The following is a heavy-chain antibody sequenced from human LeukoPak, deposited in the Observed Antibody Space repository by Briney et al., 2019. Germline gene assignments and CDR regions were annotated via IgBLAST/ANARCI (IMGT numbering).Heavy chain of an antibody. CDR1: GFTFSSYG. Sequence: GGSLRLSCAASGFTFSSYGMHWVRQAPGKGREWVAVIWYDGSNKYYADSVKGRFTISRDNSKNTLYLQMNSLRAEDTAVYYCARAGIAVAGIDYWGQGTLVTVSS. V-gene: IGHV3-33*01. CDR2: IWYDGSNK. CDR3: ARAGIAVAGIDY. J-gene: IGHJ4*02. D-gene: IGHD6-19*01.